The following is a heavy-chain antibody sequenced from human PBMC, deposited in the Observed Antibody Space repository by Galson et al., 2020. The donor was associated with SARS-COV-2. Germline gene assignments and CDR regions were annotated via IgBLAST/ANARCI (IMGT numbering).Heavy chain of an antibody. V-gene: IGHV3-33*01. Sequence: GSLRLSCAASGFTFSSYGMHWVRQAPGKGLEWVAVIWYDGSNKYYADSVKGRFTISRDNSKNTLYLQMNSLRAEDTAVYYCARDSTGYYYDSSGYAAGDYWGQGTLVTVSS. CDR3: ARDSTGYYYDSSGYAAGDY. CDR1: GFTFSSYG. CDR2: IWYDGSNK. D-gene: IGHD3-22*01. J-gene: IGHJ4*02.